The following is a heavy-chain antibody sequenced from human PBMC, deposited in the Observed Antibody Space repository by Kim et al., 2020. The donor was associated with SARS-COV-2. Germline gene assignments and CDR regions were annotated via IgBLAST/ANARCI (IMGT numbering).Heavy chain of an antibody. Sequence: GGSLRLSCAASGFSFSTFWMTWVRRAPGKGLEWVANIKQDGREKNYVDSVKGRFTVSRDNAKNTVYLQMNSLRAEDTAVYYCLSYTDGWYESFWGQGTLVTVSS. V-gene: IGHV3-7*01. D-gene: IGHD6-19*01. CDR3: LSYTDGWYESF. J-gene: IGHJ4*02. CDR1: GFSFSTFW. CDR2: IKQDGREK.